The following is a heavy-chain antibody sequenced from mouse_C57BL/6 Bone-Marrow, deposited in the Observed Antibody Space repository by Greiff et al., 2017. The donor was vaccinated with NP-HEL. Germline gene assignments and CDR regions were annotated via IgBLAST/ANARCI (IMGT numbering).Heavy chain of an antibody. CDR3: ARRGSPYWYFDV. V-gene: IGHV5-6*01. Sequence: EVQGVESGGDLVKPGGSLKLSCAASGFTFSSYGMSWVRQTPDKRLEWVATISSGGSYTYYPDSVKGRFTISRDNAKNTLYLQMSSMKSEDTAMYYCARRGSPYWYFDVWGTGTTVTVSS. J-gene: IGHJ1*03. CDR1: GFTFSSYG. D-gene: IGHD1-1*02. CDR2: ISSGGSYT.